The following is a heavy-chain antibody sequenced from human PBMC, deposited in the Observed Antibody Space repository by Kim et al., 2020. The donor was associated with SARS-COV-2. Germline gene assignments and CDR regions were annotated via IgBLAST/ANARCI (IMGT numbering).Heavy chain of an antibody. V-gene: IGHV3-21*01. CDR1: GFTFSSYS. Sequence: GGSLRLSCAASGFTFSSYSMNWVRQAPGKGLEWVSSISSSSSYIYYADSVKGRFTISRDNAKNSLYLQMNSLRAEDTAVYYCARDLGYCSSTSCYYYYYGMDVWGQGTTVTVSS. J-gene: IGHJ6*02. CDR2: ISSSSSYI. D-gene: IGHD2-2*03. CDR3: ARDLGYCSSTSCYYYYYGMDV.